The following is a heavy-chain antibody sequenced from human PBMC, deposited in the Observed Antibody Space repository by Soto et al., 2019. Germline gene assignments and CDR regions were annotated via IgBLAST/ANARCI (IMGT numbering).Heavy chain of an antibody. CDR2: IKADNGDI. Sequence: QVQIVQSGPEEKSPGASVRLSCTTSGYIFADYAIHWVRQAPGQGLEWVGWIKADNGDIRYSPKFQDRLTITRDISASTSYMELTGLRSADTGVFYCATSDWAWWGRGTLITVSS. CDR1: GYIFADYA. J-gene: IGHJ4*02. CDR3: ATSDWAW. D-gene: IGHD3-9*01. V-gene: IGHV1-3*05.